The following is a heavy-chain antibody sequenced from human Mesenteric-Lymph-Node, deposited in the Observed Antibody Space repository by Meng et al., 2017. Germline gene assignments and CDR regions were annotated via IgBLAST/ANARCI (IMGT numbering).Heavy chain of an antibody. CDR2: RKPSKGNT. J-gene: IGHJ4*02. CDR1: ESTFTARC. V-gene: IGHV1-45*02. Sequence: GAAVKTTGCSVQASAKASESTFTARCLHWARHAPGQALEWIGWRKPSKGNTNYVQKFQDKVTNTSDGSMSTGNMELRSLRSYDTAVYDCGRDTALRDGDSKIVGVDYWGQGTLVTVSS. CDR3: GRDTALRDGDSKIVGVDY. D-gene: IGHD5-24*01.